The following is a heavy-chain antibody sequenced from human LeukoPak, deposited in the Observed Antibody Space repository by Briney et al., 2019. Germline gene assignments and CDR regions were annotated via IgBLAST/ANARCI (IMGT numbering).Heavy chain of an antibody. CDR2: ISTSCSTI. D-gene: IGHD3-22*01. V-gene: IGHV3-11*04. Sequence: GWSLRLSCAASGFTFSDYYMSWIRPAPGKGLEWVSYISTSCSTIYYADSVKGRFTISRDNAKNSLYLQMNSLRDEDTAVYYCARCYDSSGYYSNYHMDVWGKGTTVTVS. CDR1: GFTFSDYY. J-gene: IGHJ6*03. CDR3: ARCYDSSGYYSNYHMDV.